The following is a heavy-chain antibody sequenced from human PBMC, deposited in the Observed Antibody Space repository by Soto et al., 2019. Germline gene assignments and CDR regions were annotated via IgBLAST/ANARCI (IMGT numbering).Heavy chain of an antibody. V-gene: IGHV1-3*01. D-gene: IGHD5-12*01. CDR2: INAGNGNT. CDR1: GYTFTSYA. Sequence: QVQLVQSGAEVKKPGASVKVSCKASGYTFTSYAMHWVRQAPGQRLEWMGWINAGNGNTKYSQKFQGRVTITRDTSASTAYMELSSLRSEDTAVYYCARDGSGYDRGGFDYWGQGTLVTVSP. CDR3: ARDGSGYDRGGFDY. J-gene: IGHJ4*02.